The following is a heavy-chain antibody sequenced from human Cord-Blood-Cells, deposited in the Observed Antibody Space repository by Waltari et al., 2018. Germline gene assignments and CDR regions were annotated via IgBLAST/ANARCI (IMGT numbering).Heavy chain of an antibody. J-gene: IGHJ2*01. CDR2: INPNSGGT. D-gene: IGHD7-27*01. CDR1: GHTFTGYY. V-gene: IGHV1-2*02. Sequence: QVQLVQSGAEVKKPGASVKVSCKASGHTFTGYYMPCARQAPGQGLEWMGWINPNSGGTNYAQKFQGRVTMTRDMSISTAYMELSRLRSDDTAVYYCARDNRRLTGEDWYFDLWGRGTLVTVSS. CDR3: ARDNRRLTGEDWYFDL.